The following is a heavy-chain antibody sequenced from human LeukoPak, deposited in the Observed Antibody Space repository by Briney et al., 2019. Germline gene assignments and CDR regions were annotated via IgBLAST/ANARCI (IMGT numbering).Heavy chain of an antibody. Sequence: GGSLRLSRAPSGFTFSSYAMSWVRQAAGKGLEWVSAISGSGGSTYYADSVKGRFTISRDNSKNTLYLQMNSLRAEDTAVYYCAKGGILTGYLDYWGQGTLVTVSS. D-gene: IGHD3-9*01. CDR3: AKGGILTGYLDY. J-gene: IGHJ4*02. CDR1: GFTFSSYA. CDR2: ISGSGGST. V-gene: IGHV3-23*01.